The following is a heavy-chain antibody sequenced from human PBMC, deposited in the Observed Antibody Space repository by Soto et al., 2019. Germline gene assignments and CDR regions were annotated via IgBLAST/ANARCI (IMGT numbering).Heavy chain of an antibody. V-gene: IGHV1-69*01. CDR3: ARGLGYCTNGVCQNYYYYGMDV. J-gene: IGHJ6*02. D-gene: IGHD2-8*01. Sequence: QVQLVQSGAEVKKPGSSVKVSCKASGGTFSSYAISWMRQAPGQGLEWMGGIIPIFGTANYAQKFQGRVTITADESTSTAYMELSSLRSEDTAVYYCARGLGYCTNGVCQNYYYYGMDVWGQGTTVTVSS. CDR1: GGTFSSYA. CDR2: IIPIFGTA.